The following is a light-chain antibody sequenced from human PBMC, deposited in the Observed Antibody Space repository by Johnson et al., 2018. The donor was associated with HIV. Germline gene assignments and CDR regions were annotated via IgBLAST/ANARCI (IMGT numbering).Light chain of an antibody. Sequence: QSVLTQSPSVSAAPGQKVTISCSGSSSNIGNNYVSWYQQLPGTAPKLLIYENNKRPSGIPDRFSGSKSGTSATLGITGLQTGDEADYYCETWDTSLIAGGVFGTGTKVTVL. V-gene: IGLV1-51*02. J-gene: IGLJ1*01. CDR2: ENN. CDR3: ETWDTSLIAGGV. CDR1: SSNIGNNY.